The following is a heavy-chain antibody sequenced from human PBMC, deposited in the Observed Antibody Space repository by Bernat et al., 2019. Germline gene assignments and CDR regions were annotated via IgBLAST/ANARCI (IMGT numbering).Heavy chain of an antibody. CDR3: ARAVLRYFGSGWSVTPYYFDY. D-gene: IGHD3-9*01. CDR2: ISAYNGNT. Sequence: QVQLVQSGAEVKKPGASVKVSCKASGYTFTSYGISWVRQAPGQGLEWMGWISAYNGNTNYAQKLQGRVTMTRDTSTSTAYMELRSLRSDDTAVYYCARAVLRYFGSGWSVTPYYFDYWGQGTLVTVSS. CDR1: GYTFTSYG. J-gene: IGHJ4*02. V-gene: IGHV1-18*01.